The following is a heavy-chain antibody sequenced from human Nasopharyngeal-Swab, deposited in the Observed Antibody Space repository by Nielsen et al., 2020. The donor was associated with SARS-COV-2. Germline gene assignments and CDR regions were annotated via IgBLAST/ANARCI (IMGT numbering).Heavy chain of an antibody. CDR3: ARIPYCSSTSCYAVRGGNSYYYYGMDV. J-gene: IGHJ6*02. CDR1: GYTFTSYG. Sequence: ASVKVSCKASGYTFTSYGISWVRQAPGQVLEWMGWISAYNGNTNYAQKLQGRVTMTTDTSTSTVYMELRSLRSDDTDVYYCARIPYCSSTSCYAVRGGNSYYYYGMDVGGQGTTVPRLL. D-gene: IGHD2-2*01. CDR2: ISAYNGNT. V-gene: IGHV1-18*01.